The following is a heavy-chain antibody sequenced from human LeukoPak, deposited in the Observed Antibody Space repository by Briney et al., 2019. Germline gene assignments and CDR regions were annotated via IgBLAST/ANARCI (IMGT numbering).Heavy chain of an antibody. CDR3: GRSIAATVTLDH. D-gene: IGHD6-13*01. J-gene: IGHJ4*02. CDR2: TYYRSKWYS. CDR1: GDSVAANTAA. V-gene: IGHV6-1*01. Sequence: SQTLSLTCAISGDSVAANTAAWNWIRQSPSRGLEWLGRTYYRSKWYSDYAESVKSRITINPDTSKNQFSLQLNSVTPEDTAVYYCGRSIAATVTLDHWGQGTRVTVSS.